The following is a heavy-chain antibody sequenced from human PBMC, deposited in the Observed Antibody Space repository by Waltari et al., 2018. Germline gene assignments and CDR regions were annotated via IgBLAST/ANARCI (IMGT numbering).Heavy chain of an antibody. Sequence: QVQLVQSGAEVKKPGASVKVSCKASGYTFTGYYMHWVRQAPGQGLEWMGWSSPNSGGTSYGQNFQGRVTMTRDTSVSTAYMELSRLRSSDTAVYYCARANTVTTKRYFDLWGRGTLVTVSS. D-gene: IGHD4-4*01. CDR1: GYTFTGYY. J-gene: IGHJ2*01. V-gene: IGHV1-2*02. CDR2: SSPNSGGT. CDR3: ARANTVTTKRYFDL.